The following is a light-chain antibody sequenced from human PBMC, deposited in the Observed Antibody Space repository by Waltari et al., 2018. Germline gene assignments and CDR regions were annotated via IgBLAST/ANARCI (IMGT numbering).Light chain of an antibody. J-gene: IGKJ1*01. V-gene: IGKV1-39*01. Sequence: DIQMTQSPSSLTASVGDRVTITCRTSQIIDSYLNWYQQRPGKAPTVVIYGASTLQSGFPSRFSGSGSGTDFTLTISGLRPEDFATYYCQQSYSSPWTFGQGTKLEIK. CDR2: GAS. CDR3: QQSYSSPWT. CDR1: QIIDSY.